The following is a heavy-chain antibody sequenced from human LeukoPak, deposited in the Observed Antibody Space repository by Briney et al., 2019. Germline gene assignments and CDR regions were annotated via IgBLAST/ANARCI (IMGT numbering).Heavy chain of an antibody. V-gene: IGHV1-18*01. CDR1: GYTFTSYG. Sequence: SVKVSCKASGYTFTSYGISWVRQAPGQGLEWMGWISAYNGNTNYAQKLQGRVTMTTDTSTSTAYMELRSLRSDDTAVYYCARRLDYYDISGYHTLDYWGQGTLVTVSS. CDR3: ARRLDYYDISGYHTLDY. J-gene: IGHJ4*02. D-gene: IGHD3-22*01. CDR2: ISAYNGNT.